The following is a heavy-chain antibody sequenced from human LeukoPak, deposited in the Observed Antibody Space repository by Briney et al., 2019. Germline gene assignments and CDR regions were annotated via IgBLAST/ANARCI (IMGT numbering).Heavy chain of an antibody. Sequence: GGSLRLSCAASGFTFSDYEMNWVRQAPGKGLEWVSYISSSGNTIFYADSVKGRFTISRDDSENSLYLQMNSLRVEDTAVYYCVRVALDTSMIHYWGQGTLVTVSS. J-gene: IGHJ4*02. V-gene: IGHV3-48*03. D-gene: IGHD5-18*01. CDR2: ISSSGNTI. CDR1: GFTFSDYE. CDR3: VRVALDTSMIHY.